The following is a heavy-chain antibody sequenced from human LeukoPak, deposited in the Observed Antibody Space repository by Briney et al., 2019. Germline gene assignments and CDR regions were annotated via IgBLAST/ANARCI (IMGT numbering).Heavy chain of an antibody. CDR3: ARDRYYYDSSPRAFDI. CDR2: IYTSGST. Sequence: PSETLSLTCTVSGGSISSYYWSWIRQPPGKGLEWIGRIYTSGSTNYNPSLKSRVTMSVDTSKNQFSLKLSSVTAADTAVYYCARDRYYYDSSPRAFDIWGQGTMVTVSS. J-gene: IGHJ3*02. V-gene: IGHV4-4*07. CDR1: GGSISSYY. D-gene: IGHD3-22*01.